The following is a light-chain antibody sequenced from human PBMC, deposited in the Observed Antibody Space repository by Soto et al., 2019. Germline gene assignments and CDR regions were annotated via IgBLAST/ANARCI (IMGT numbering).Light chain of an antibody. CDR1: NSNIGAGQD. CDR3: QSYGTSLSGLYV. V-gene: IGLV1-40*01. Sequence: QSVLTQPPSVSGAPGQRVTISCTATNSNIGAGQDVHWYRQLPRAAPKFLISDSNNRASGVPDRFSVSKSGASASLAITGLRAEDEGDYFCQSYGTSLSGLYVFGTGTKVTVL. J-gene: IGLJ1*01. CDR2: DSN.